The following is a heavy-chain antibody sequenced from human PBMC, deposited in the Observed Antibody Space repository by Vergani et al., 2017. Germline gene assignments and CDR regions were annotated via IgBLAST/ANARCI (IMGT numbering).Heavy chain of an antibody. Sequence: EVQLVESGGGLVKPGGSLRLSCAASGFTFSSYWMSWVRQAPGKGLEWVANIKQDGSEKYYVDSVKGRFTISRDNAKNSLYLQMNSLRAEDTAVYYCAKDIRHYYDSSGYPSSAFDIWGQGTMVTVSS. J-gene: IGHJ3*02. CDR1: GFTFSSYW. V-gene: IGHV3-7*01. D-gene: IGHD3-22*01. CDR2: IKQDGSEK. CDR3: AKDIRHYYDSSGYPSSAFDI.